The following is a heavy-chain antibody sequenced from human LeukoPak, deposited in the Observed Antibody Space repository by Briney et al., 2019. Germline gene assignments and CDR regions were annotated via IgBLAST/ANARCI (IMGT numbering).Heavy chain of an antibody. CDR2: INHSGST. D-gene: IGHD3-10*01. J-gene: IGHJ5*02. Sequence: KPSETLSLTCAVYGGSFSGYYWSWIRQPPGKGLEWIGKINHSGSTNYNPSLKSRVTISVDTSKNQFSLKLSSVTAADTAVYYCARGHYYGSGSYYLTWFDPWGQGTLVTVSS. CDR1: GGSFSGYY. V-gene: IGHV4-34*01. CDR3: ARGHYYGSGSYYLTWFDP.